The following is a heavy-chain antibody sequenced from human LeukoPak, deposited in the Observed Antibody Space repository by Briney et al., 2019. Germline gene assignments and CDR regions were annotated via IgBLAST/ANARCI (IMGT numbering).Heavy chain of an antibody. CDR3: ARDPNGDYIGAFDM. V-gene: IGHV3-23*01. J-gene: IGHJ3*02. Sequence: GGSLRLSCAASEFTFSNYALMWVRQAPGKGLEWVSAIRGSGYGTFYADSVEGRFTISRDNSKNMLYLQMNSLRAEDTALYYCARDPNGDYIGAFDMRGQGTKVTVSS. CDR2: IRGSGYGT. CDR1: EFTFSNYA. D-gene: IGHD4-17*01.